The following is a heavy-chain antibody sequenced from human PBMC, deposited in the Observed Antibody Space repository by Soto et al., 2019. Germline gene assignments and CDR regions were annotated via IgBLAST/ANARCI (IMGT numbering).Heavy chain of an antibody. Sequence: QVQLQESGPGLVRPSQTLSLTCTVSGGFIDSGAYYWSWIRQPPGKGLEWIGYIYYDGNSYYNPSHKSRITISVDTSKNQFSLKLRSVTAADSAVYYCVRDVAPAAIPAYYSGLDVWGQGTTVTVSS. CDR2: IYYDGNS. CDR1: GGFIDSGAYY. CDR3: VRDVAPAAIPAYYSGLDV. J-gene: IGHJ6*02. V-gene: IGHV4-30-4*01. D-gene: IGHD2-2*02.